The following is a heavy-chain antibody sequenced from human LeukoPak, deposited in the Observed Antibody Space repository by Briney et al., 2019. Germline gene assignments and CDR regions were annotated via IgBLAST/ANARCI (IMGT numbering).Heavy chain of an antibody. CDR3: ARYYYDSSGPHFYYYYYYMDV. V-gene: IGHV4-30-4*07. Sequence: SETLSLTCAVSGGSISSGGYSWSWIRQPPGKGLEWIGYIYYSGSTYYNPSLKSRVTISVDTSKNQFSLKLSSVTAADTAVYYCARYYYDSSGPHFYYYYYYMDVWGKGTTVTVSS. CDR2: IYYSGST. D-gene: IGHD3-22*01. J-gene: IGHJ6*03. CDR1: GGSISSGGYS.